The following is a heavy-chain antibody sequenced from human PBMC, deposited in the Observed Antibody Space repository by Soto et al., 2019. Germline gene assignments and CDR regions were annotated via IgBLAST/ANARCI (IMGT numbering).Heavy chain of an antibody. J-gene: IGHJ4*02. CDR3: ARVLDS. CDR1: GGAISTSTDY. Sequence: ETLSLPCTVSGGAISTSTDYWGWIHQPPGKGLEWIGSIHSSGNTYHSSSLQSRLTISVDASKNHFSLNLNSMTAADTAVYYCARVLDSWGQGILVTVSS. V-gene: IGHV4-39*02. CDR2: IHSSGNT.